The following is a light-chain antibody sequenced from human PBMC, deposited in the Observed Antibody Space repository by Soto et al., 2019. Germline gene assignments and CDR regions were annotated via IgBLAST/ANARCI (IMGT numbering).Light chain of an antibody. V-gene: IGLV2-14*01. CDR1: NSDVGAYNH. CDR3: NSHTTSNTRV. CDR2: EVN. Sequence: QSVLTQPASVSGSPGQSITISCTGTNSDVGAYNHVSWYQHHPGEAPRLLIYEVNNRPSGVSNRFSGSKSGYTASLTISRLRPEDEADYYCNSHTTSNTRVFGTGTKLTVL. J-gene: IGLJ1*01.